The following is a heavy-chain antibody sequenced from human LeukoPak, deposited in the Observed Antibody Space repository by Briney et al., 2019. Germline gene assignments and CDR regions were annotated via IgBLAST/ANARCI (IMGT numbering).Heavy chain of an antibody. D-gene: IGHD6-19*01. V-gene: IGHV3-30*18. CDR3: AKGWEQWLVLDYFDY. CDR2: ISYDGSNK. Sequence: GGSLRLSCAASGFTFSSYGMHWVRQAPGKGLEWVAVISYDGSNKYYADSVKGRFTISRDNSKNTLYLQMNSLRAEDTAVYYCAKGWEQWLVLDYFDYWGQGTLVTVSS. J-gene: IGHJ4*02. CDR1: GFTFSSYG.